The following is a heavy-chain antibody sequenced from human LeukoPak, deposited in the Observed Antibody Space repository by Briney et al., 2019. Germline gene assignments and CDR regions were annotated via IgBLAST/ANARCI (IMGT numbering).Heavy chain of an antibody. V-gene: IGHV4-59*08. CDR1: GGPISSYY. J-gene: IGHJ4*02. Sequence: KPSETLSLTCTVSGGPISSYYWSWLRQPPGKGLEWIGYIYYSGSTNYNPSLKSRVTISIDTSKNQFSLKLSSVTAADTAVYYCARGTTVTTPDYWGQGTLVTVSS. D-gene: IGHD4-17*01. CDR3: ARGTTVTTPDY. CDR2: IYYSGST.